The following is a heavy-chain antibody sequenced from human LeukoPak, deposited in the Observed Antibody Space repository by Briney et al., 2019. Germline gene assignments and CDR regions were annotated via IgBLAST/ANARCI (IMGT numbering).Heavy chain of an antibody. Sequence: PGGSLRLSCAASGFTFSSYEMTWVRQAPGKGLEWVSYISGSATSIYYADSVKGRFTISRDNAKNSLYLQMNSLRAEDTAVYYCVRWRARIVASGDYWGQGTLVTVSS. CDR2: ISGSATSI. J-gene: IGHJ4*02. CDR1: GFTFSSYE. V-gene: IGHV3-48*03. CDR3: VRWRARIVASGDY. D-gene: IGHD6-6*01.